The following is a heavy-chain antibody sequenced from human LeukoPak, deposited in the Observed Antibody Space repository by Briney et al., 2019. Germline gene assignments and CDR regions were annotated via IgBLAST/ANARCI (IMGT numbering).Heavy chain of an antibody. Sequence: ASVKVSCKASGYSFTTDYLHWVRQAPGQGPEWMGTINPSSGGTSYAQKFRGRVTMTRDTSTSTVYVELSSLRSDDTAVYYCARDLGGAGAGSFHIWAQGTMVTVST. CDR3: ARDLGGAGAGSFHI. J-gene: IGHJ3*02. CDR1: GYSFTTDY. D-gene: IGHD6-19*01. CDR2: INPSSGGT. V-gene: IGHV1-46*01.